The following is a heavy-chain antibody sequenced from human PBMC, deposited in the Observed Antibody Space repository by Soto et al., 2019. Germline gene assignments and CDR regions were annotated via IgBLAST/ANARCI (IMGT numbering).Heavy chain of an antibody. V-gene: IGHV4-4*07. D-gene: IGHD2-21*01. CDR2: IYSSGNT. CDR3: ARGQRLPDWCDP. CDR1: GGTISGYY. J-gene: IGHJ5*02. Sequence: SETLSLTCSVSGGTISGYYWTWIRQPAGKGLEWIGRIYSSGNTKYNPSLQSRVTMSLDTSNNQFSLRLTSVSAADTAVYYCARGQRLPDWCDPWGQGTLVTVST.